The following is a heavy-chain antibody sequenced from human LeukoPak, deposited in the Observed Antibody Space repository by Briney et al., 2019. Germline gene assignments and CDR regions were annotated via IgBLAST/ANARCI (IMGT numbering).Heavy chain of an antibody. J-gene: IGHJ2*01. CDR2: ISWNSGSI. CDR1: GFTFDDYA. Sequence: PGGSLRLSCAASGFTFDDYAMHWVRQAPGKGLEWVSGISWNSGSIGYADPVKGRFTISRDNAKNSLYLQMNSLRAEDTALYYCANDMSTEYWYFDLWGRGTLVTVSS. D-gene: IGHD4-17*01. V-gene: IGHV3-9*01. CDR3: ANDMSTEYWYFDL.